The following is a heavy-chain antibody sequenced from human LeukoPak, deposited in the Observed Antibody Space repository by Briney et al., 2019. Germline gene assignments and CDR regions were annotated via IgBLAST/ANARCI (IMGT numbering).Heavy chain of an antibody. D-gene: IGHD3-22*01. CDR1: GFSFSSHA. J-gene: IGHJ5*01. Sequence: GGSLRLSCLASGFSFSSHAMNWVRQAPGKGLEWVSGIVGSGDNTYYADSVKGRFTISRDNSKHTMYLQMNSLRVEDTAIYYCAKGGSYYDSTFDSWGQGTLVTVSS. CDR3: AKGGSYYDSTFDS. V-gene: IGHV3-23*01. CDR2: IVGSGDNT.